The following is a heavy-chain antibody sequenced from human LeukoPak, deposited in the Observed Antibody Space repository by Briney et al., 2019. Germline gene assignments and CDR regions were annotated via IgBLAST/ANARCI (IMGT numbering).Heavy chain of an antibody. D-gene: IGHD6-19*01. J-gene: IGHJ5*02. CDR3: ASLRALAVAGTNPLGLTPYNWFDP. V-gene: IGHV4-34*01. CDR2: INHSGST. Sequence: SETLSLTCAVYGGSFSGYYWGWIRQPPGKGLEWIGEINHSGSTNYNPSLKSRVTISVDTSKNQFSLKLSSVTAADTAVYYCASLRALAVAGTNPLGLTPYNWFDPWGQGTLVTVSS. CDR1: GGSFSGYY.